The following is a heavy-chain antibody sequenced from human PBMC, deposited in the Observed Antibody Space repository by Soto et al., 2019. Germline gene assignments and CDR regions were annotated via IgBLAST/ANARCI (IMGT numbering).Heavy chain of an antibody. CDR3: ASSQKGYNWNYFDH. CDR1: GDSISGSHYY. CDR2: VFYTGFT. Sequence: SLTCAVSGDSISGSHYYWGWLRQSPGRGPEWIGSVFYTGFTSYNPSLESRVSVSVDTSKNQFSLKVSAVTAADTAVYYCASSQKGYNWNYFDHWGQGALVTVSS. J-gene: IGHJ4*02. D-gene: IGHD1-20*01. V-gene: IGHV4-39*01.